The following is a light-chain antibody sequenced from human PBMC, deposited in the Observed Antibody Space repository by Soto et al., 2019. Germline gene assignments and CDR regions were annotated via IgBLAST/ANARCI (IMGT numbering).Light chain of an antibody. CDR3: SSYTSSSVV. Sequence: QSVLTQPASVSGSPGQSITISCTGTSSDVGGYNYVSWYQQHPGKAPKLMIYDVSNRPSGVSNHFSGSKSGNTASLTISGLQAEDEADYYCSSYTSSSVVFGGGTKLTVL. J-gene: IGLJ2*01. CDR1: SSDVGGYNY. V-gene: IGLV2-14*01. CDR2: DVS.